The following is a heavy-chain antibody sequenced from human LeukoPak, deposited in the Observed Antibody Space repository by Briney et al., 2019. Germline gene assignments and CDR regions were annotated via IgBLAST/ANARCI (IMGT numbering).Heavy chain of an antibody. CDR2: INHSGST. J-gene: IGHJ3*02. V-gene: IGHV4-34*01. CDR3: ARALRYALPVDI. Sequence: PSETPSLTCAVYGGSFSGYYWSWIRQPPGKGLEWIGEINHSGSTNYNPSLKSRVTISVDTSKNQFSLKLSSVTAADTAVYYCARALRYALPVDIWGQGTMVTVSS. CDR1: GGSFSGYY. D-gene: IGHD2-2*01.